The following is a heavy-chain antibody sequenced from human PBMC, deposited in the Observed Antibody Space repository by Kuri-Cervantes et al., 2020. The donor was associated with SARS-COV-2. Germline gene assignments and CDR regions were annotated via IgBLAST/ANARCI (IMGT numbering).Heavy chain of an antibody. CDR2: IRYDGSNK. J-gene: IGHJ6*03. D-gene: IGHD1-26*01. Sequence: GESLKISCAASGFTFSSYGMHWVRQAPGKGLERVAFIRYDGSNKYYADSVKSRFTISRDNSKNTLYLQMNSLRAEDTAVYYCAKTAGSGSYHYYYYYMDVWCKGTTVTVSS. CDR3: AKTAGSGSYHYYYYYMDV. CDR1: GFTFSSYG. V-gene: IGHV3-30*02.